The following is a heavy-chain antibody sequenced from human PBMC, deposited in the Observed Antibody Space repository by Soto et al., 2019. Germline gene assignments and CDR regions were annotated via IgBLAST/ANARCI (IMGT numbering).Heavy chain of an antibody. CDR3: AKVQDYYDSSGYYYEGFDY. J-gene: IGHJ4*02. CDR1: GFTFSSYG. D-gene: IGHD3-22*01. V-gene: IGHV3-30*18. Sequence: GGSLRLSCAASGFTFSSYGMHWVRQAPGKGLEWVAVISYDGSNKYYADSVKGRFTISRDNSKNTLYLQMNSLRAEDTAVYYCAKVQDYYDSSGYYYEGFDYWGQGTLVTVSS. CDR2: ISYDGSNK.